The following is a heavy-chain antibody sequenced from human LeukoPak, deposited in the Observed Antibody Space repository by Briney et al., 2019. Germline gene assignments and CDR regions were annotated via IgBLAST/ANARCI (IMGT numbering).Heavy chain of an antibody. D-gene: IGHD6-19*01. V-gene: IGHV3-74*01. CDR1: GFTFSSYW. CDR2: INSDESTT. Sequence: PGGSLRLSCAASGFTFSSYWMRWVRQAPGKGLVWVSRINSDESTTTYADSVKGRFTISRDNAKNTLYLQMNSLRAEDTAVYYCARAVAGAFDYWGQGILVTVSS. J-gene: IGHJ4*02. CDR3: ARAVAGAFDY.